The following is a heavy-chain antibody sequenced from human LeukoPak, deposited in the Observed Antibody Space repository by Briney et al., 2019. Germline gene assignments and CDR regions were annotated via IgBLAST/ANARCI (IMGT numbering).Heavy chain of an antibody. J-gene: IGHJ4*02. Sequence: SVKVSCKASGGTSNSHAFSRVRHPPGPGLEWMGSIIPNLRTTNPSHTFQDRVTLTADKSTNTAYMELTSLTSDDTAVYYCATTNDGGGYQWGDFFDFWGQGTLVTVSS. D-gene: IGHD3-22*01. CDR2: IIPNLRTT. CDR3: ATTNDGGGYQWGDFFDF. V-gene: IGHV1-69*04. CDR1: GGTSNSHA.